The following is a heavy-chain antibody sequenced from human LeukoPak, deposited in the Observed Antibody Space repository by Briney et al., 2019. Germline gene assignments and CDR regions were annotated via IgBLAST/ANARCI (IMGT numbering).Heavy chain of an antibody. CDR3: AREMVVVVAHDAFDI. Sequence: GGSLRLSCAASGFTFSSYGMHWVRQAPGKGLEWVAVISYDGSNKYHADSVKGRFTISRDNSKNTLYLQMNSLRVEDTAVYNCAREMVVVVAHDAFDIWGQGTMVTVSS. J-gene: IGHJ3*02. V-gene: IGHV3-30*03. CDR2: ISYDGSNK. CDR1: GFTFSSYG. D-gene: IGHD2-15*01.